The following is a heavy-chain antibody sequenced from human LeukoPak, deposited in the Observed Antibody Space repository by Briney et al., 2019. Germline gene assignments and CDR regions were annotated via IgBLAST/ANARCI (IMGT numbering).Heavy chain of an antibody. CDR1: GYTFTGYY. CDR2: ISAYNGNT. V-gene: IGHV1-18*04. D-gene: IGHD3-3*01. J-gene: IGHJ4*02. Sequence: GASVKVSCKASGYTFTGYYMHWVRQAPGQGLEWMGWISAYNGNTNYAQKLQGRVTMTTDTSTSTAYMELRSLRSDDTAVYYCARVTQFSGVVVYWGQGTLVTVSS. CDR3: ARVTQFSGVVVY.